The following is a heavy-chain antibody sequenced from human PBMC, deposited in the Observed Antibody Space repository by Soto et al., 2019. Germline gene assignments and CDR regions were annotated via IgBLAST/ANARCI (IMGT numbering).Heavy chain of an antibody. J-gene: IGHJ5*02. CDR1: GGSISSYY. CDR3: ARVTLGYCISTSCSNWFDP. CDR2: IYYSGST. D-gene: IGHD2-2*01. V-gene: IGHV4-59*01. Sequence: PSETLSLTCTVSGGSISSYYWSWIRQPPVKGLEWIGYIYYSGSTNYNPSLKSRVTISVDTSKNQFSLKLSSVTAADTAVYYCARVTLGYCISTSCSNWFDPWGQGTLVTVSS.